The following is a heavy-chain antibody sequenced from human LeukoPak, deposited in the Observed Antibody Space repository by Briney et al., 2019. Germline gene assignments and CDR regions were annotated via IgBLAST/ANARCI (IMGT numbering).Heavy chain of an antibody. J-gene: IGHJ6*03. CDR1: GFTFSNAW. CDR2: MNTKTDGGAA. Sequence: PGGSLRLSCAASGFTFSNAWMSWVRQAPEKGLEWVGHMNTKTDGGAADYAAPVRGRLTISRDDSKNTLHLQMNSLKTEDTGVYYCTTDQRGIAARIFYYYMDVWGKGTTVTVSS. D-gene: IGHD6-6*01. V-gene: IGHV3-15*01. CDR3: TTDQRGIAARIFYYYMDV.